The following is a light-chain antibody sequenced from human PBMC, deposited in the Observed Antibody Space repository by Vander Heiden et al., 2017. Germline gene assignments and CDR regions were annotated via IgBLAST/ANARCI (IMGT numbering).Light chain of an antibody. J-gene: IGLJ3*02. Sequence: QSGLTPPPAVSASPGHKVTISCSGSSSNIGNNYLSWYQQFQGTTPKLLLYDNNKRTSGIPDRFSGSKSGTSATLGITGRQTGDEADYYCSTWDTSLSSVVFGGGTKVTVL. V-gene: IGLV1-51*01. CDR3: STWDTSLSSVV. CDR1: SSNIGNNY. CDR2: DNN.